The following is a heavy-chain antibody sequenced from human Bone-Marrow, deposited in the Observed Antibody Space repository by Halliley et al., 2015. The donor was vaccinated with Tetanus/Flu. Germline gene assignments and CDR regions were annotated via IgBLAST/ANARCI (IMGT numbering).Heavy chain of an antibody. D-gene: IGHD2-15*01. CDR3: ARSASETGFYGLDV. V-gene: IGHV5-51*01. Sequence: GMGIIDPDDSDTRYSPAFQGQVTISVDTAIKTAYLQWRSLKASDTAMYYCARSASETGFYGLDVWGQGTTVIVSS. CDR2: IDPDDSDT. J-gene: IGHJ6*02.